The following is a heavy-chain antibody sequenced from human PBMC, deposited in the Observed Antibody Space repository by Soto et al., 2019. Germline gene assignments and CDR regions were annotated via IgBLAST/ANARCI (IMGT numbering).Heavy chain of an antibody. D-gene: IGHD6-19*01. Sequence: TLSLTCFVSGYSITAVGYYWSWIRHHPGKGLEWIGSFYSSGSIIYNPSLRSRVSISGDTSSNQFSMSLTSVTAADTARYYCARMYSSGSGWFHPWGQGTLVTVSS. J-gene: IGHJ5*02. V-gene: IGHV4-31*03. CDR1: GYSITAVGYY. CDR2: FYSSGSI. CDR3: ARMYSSGSGWFHP.